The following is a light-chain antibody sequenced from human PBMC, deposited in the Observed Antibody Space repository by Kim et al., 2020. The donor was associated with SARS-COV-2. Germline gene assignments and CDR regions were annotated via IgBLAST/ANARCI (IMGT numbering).Light chain of an antibody. Sequence: ASVGDRVTITCRASQGISNYLAWYQQKPGKVPKLLIYAASTLQSGVPSRFSGSGAGTDFTLTLSSLQPEDVATYYCEKYNSGLRTFGQGTKVDIK. CDR1: QGISNY. CDR2: AAS. V-gene: IGKV1-27*01. J-gene: IGKJ1*01. CDR3: EKYNSGLRT.